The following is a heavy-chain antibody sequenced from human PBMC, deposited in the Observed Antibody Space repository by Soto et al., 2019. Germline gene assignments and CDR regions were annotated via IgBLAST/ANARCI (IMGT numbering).Heavy chain of an antibody. Sequence: GGSLRLSCAASGFTFRSYGMHWVRQAPGKGLEWVAVISYDGSNKYYADSVKGRFTISRDNSKNTLYLQMNSLRAEDTAVYYCATEAGYCSTSSCPPYPFAYPAQRTLVPVSS. CDR2: ISYDGSNK. CDR3: ATEAGYCSTSSCPPYPFAY. J-gene: IGHJ4*02. D-gene: IGHD2-2*01. CDR1: GFTFRSYG. V-gene: IGHV3-30*03.